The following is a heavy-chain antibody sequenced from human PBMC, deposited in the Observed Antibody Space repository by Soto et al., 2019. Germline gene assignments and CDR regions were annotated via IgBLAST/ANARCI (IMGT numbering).Heavy chain of an antibody. CDR1: GFTFSSYA. V-gene: IGHV3-30-3*01. D-gene: IGHD3-10*01. J-gene: IGHJ6*02. CDR2: ISDDGSNK. CDR3: ARDLGDPTLLWFGEGYYYYGMDV. Sequence: QVQLVESGGGVVQPGRSLRLSCAASGFTFSSYAMHWVRQAPGKGLEWVAVISDDGSNKYYADSVKGRFTISRDNSKNTLDLQMNSLRAEDTAVYYCARDLGDPTLLWFGEGYYYYGMDVWGQGTTVTVSS.